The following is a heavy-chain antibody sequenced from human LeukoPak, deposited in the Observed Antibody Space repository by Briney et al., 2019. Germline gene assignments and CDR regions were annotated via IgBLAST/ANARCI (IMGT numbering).Heavy chain of an antibody. CDR1: GITFSNYG. D-gene: IGHD3-22*01. CDR3: AKRGVVIRVILVGFHREAYYFDS. CDR2: LSDSGGRT. J-gene: IGHJ4*02. V-gene: IGHV3-23*01. Sequence: GGSLRPSCAVSGITFSNYGMAWVPQAPGKGLELVAGLSDSGGRTNYADSVKGRFTISRDNPKNTLYLQMSSLRAEDTAVYFCAKRGVVIRVILVGFHREAYYFDSWGQGALVTVSS.